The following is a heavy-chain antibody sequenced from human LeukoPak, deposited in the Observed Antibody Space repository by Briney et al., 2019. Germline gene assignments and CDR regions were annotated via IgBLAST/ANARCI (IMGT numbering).Heavy chain of an antibody. V-gene: IGHV3-48*01. J-gene: IGHJ4*02. CDR3: AREKAWVVAATRYFDY. CDR2: ISRSTSSI. CDR1: GFTFSNYA. Sequence: PGGSLRLSCAASGFTFSNYAMNWVRQAPGKGLEWVSHISRSTSSIYYTDSVKGRFTISRDNAKNSLYLQMNSLRAEDTAVYYCAREKAWVVAATRYFDYWGQGTLVTVSS. D-gene: IGHD2-15*01.